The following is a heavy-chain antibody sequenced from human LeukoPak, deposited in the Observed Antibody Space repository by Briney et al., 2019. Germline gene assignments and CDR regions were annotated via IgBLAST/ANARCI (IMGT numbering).Heavy chain of an antibody. D-gene: IGHD1-26*01. V-gene: IGHV3-48*01. J-gene: IGHJ4*02. CDR3: ARDGSGSYFGPSLDY. CDR2: ISSSGGTI. Sequence: GGSLRLSCADSGFTFSSYSMNWVRQAPGRGGEWGSYISSSGGTIYYADSVKGRFTISRDNAKNSLYLQMNSLRAEDTAVYYCARDGSGSYFGPSLDYWGQGTLVTVSS. CDR1: GFTFSSYS.